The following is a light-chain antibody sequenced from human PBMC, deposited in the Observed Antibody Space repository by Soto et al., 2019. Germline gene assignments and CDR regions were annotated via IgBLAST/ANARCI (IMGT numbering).Light chain of an antibody. CDR2: EVS. J-gene: IGLJ1*01. CDR3: SSYTSSSTYG. CDR1: SSDVGTYNY. Sequence: QSALTQPASVSGSPGQSITISCTGTSSDVGTYNYVSWYQLHPGKAPKLMVYEVSNRPSGVSNRFSGSKSGNTASLTISGLQAEDEADYHCSSYTSSSTYGFGTGTKLTVL. V-gene: IGLV2-14*01.